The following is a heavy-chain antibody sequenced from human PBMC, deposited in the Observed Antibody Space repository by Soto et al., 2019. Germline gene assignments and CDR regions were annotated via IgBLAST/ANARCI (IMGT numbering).Heavy chain of an antibody. D-gene: IGHD3-10*01. CDR3: ARAGGSGSYYNIRAREYYYGMDV. J-gene: IGHJ6*02. CDR2: VYYSGST. Sequence: PSETLSLTCIVSDGSISGYYWSWIRQPPGKGLEWIGYVYYSGSTNYNPSLKSRVTISVDTSKNQFSLKLSSVTAADTAVYYCARAGGSGSYYNIRAREYYYGMDVWGQGTTVTVSS. CDR1: DGSISGYY. V-gene: IGHV4-59*08.